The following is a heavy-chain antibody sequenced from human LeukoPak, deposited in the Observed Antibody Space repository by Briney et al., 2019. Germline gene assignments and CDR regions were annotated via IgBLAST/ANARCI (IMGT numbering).Heavy chain of an antibody. CDR3: ARATTVTTWLDV. CDR2: IFPSGGEI. CDR1: GFTFSTFA. D-gene: IGHD4-17*01. J-gene: IGHJ6*04. V-gene: IGHV3-23*01. Sequence: PGGSLRLSCAASGFTFSTFAMIWVRQPPGKGLEWVSSIFPSGGEIHYADSVKGRFTISRDNAKNTLYLQMNSLRAEDTAVYYCARATTVTTWLDVWGKGTTVTISS.